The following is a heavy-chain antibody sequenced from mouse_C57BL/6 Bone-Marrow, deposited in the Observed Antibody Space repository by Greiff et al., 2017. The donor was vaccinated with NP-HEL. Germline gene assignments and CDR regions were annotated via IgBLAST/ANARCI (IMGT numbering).Heavy chain of an antibody. CDR2: ISDGGSYT. CDR3: ARDRSTMVTPFAY. CDR1: GFTFSSYA. V-gene: IGHV5-4*01. D-gene: IGHD2-2*01. J-gene: IGHJ3*01. Sequence: DVHLVESGGGLVKPGGSLKLSCAASGFTFSSYAMSWVRQTPEKRLEWVATISDGGSYTYYPDNVKGRFTISRDKAKNNLYLQMSHLKSEDTAMYYCARDRSTMVTPFAYWGQGTLVTVSA.